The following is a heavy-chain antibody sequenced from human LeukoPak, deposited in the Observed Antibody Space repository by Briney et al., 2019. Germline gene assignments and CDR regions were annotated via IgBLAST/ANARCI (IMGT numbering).Heavy chain of an antibody. D-gene: IGHD5-24*01. CDR1: GGSISSYY. CDR2: IYYSGST. J-gene: IGHJ4*02. CDR3: ARVIDGYKLDS. Sequence: KSSETLSLTCSVSGGSISSYYWSWIRQPPGKGLEWIGFIYYSGSTNYNPSLNSRVTISVDTSKNQCSLKLSPVTAEDTAVYYCARVIDGYKLDSWGQGTLVTVSS. V-gene: IGHV4-59*01.